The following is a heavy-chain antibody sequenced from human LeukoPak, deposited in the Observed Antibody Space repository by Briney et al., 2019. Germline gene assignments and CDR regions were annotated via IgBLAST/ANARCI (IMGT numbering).Heavy chain of an antibody. D-gene: IGHD5-24*01. V-gene: IGHV3-23*01. CDR3: AKDPRVGSRVATPCH. CDR2: ISGSGGST. CDR1: GFTFTSYA. J-gene: IGHJ4*02. Sequence: GGSLRLPCAASGFTFTSYAMSWVRQAPGKGLEWVSAISGSGGSTYYADSVKGRFTISRDNSKSTLFLQMNSLRAEDTAVYYCAKDPRVGSRVATPCHWGQGTLVTVSS.